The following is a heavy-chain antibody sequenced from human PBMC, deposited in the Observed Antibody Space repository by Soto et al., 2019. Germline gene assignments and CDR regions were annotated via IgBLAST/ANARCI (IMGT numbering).Heavy chain of an antibody. V-gene: IGHV1-18*01. Sequence: ASVKVYCKASGYTFTSYGISWVRQAPGQGLEWMGWISAYNGNTNYAQKLQGRVTMTTDTSTSTAYMELRSLRSDDTAVYYCARSDSSGYYFWFDPWGQGTLVTVSS. J-gene: IGHJ5*02. CDR3: ARSDSSGYYFWFDP. D-gene: IGHD3-22*01. CDR2: ISAYNGNT. CDR1: GYTFTSYG.